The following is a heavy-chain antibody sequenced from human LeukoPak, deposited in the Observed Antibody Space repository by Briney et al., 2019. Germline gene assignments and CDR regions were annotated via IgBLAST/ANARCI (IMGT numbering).Heavy chain of an antibody. Sequence: GGSLRLSCAASGFTFDDYAMHWVRQAPGKGLEWVSGISWNSGSIGYADSVKSRFTISRDNAKNSLYLQMNSLRAEDMALYYCAKGTTGYSSGWYDYWGQGTLVTVSS. J-gene: IGHJ4*02. V-gene: IGHV3-9*03. CDR2: ISWNSGSI. CDR1: GFTFDDYA. D-gene: IGHD6-19*01. CDR3: AKGTTGYSSGWYDY.